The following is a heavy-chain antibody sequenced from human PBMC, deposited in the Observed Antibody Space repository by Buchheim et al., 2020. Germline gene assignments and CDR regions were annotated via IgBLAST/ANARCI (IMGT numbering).Heavy chain of an antibody. Sequence: EVQLLESGGGLVQPGGSLRLSCAASGFIFTSYAMSSVRQAPGKGLEWVTSITANVVSTYYADSVQARFTIPRDNSKSTLYLQMNSLRAENTAVYYCAKVQSGWRDALYIWGQGA. D-gene: IGHD6-19*01. J-gene: IGHJ3*02. CDR3: AKVQSGWRDALYI. CDR1: GFIFTSYA. V-gene: IGHV3-23*01. CDR2: ITANVVST.